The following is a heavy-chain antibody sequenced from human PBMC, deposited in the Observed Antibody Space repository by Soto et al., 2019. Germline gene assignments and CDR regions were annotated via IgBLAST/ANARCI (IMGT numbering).Heavy chain of an antibody. CDR1: GGSFSRYY. V-gene: IGHV4-34*01. D-gene: IGHD6-19*01. CDR2: INHSRST. Sequence: SETLSLTCAVYGGSFSRYYWSWIRQPPGKGLEWIGEINHSRSTNYNPSLKSRVTISVDTSKNQFSLKLSSVTSVYMGVYYCTGSRAVAAGWFYPWGQGTLLTISS. CDR3: TGSRAVAAGWFYP. J-gene: IGHJ5*02.